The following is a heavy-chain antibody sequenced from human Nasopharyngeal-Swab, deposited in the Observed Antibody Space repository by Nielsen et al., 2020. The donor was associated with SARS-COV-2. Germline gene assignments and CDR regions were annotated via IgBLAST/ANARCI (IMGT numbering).Heavy chain of an antibody. CDR1: GFTFSNAW. D-gene: IGHD3-3*01. CDR3: TTEAYDFWSGYLGYYYYYMDV. Sequence: GGSLRLSCAASGFTFSNAWMSWVRQAPGKGLEWVGRIKSKTDGGTTDYAAPVKGRFTISSDDSKNTLYLQMNSLKTEDTAVYYCTTEAYDFWSGYLGYYYYYMDVWGKGTTVTVSS. CDR2: IKSKTDGGTT. J-gene: IGHJ6*03. V-gene: IGHV3-15*01.